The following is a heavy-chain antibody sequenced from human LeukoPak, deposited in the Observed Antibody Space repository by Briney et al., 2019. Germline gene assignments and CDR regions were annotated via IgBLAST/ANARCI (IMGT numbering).Heavy chain of an antibody. J-gene: IGHJ4*02. Sequence: GGSLRLSCAASGFTFNYYSMNWVRQAPGKGLEWVSSISSLSNYIYYADSVKGRFTISRDNAKNSLYLQMNSLRAEDTAVYYCARDWGNWDFDCWGQGTLVTVSS. CDR1: GFTFNYYS. D-gene: IGHD1-1*01. CDR2: ISSLSNYI. CDR3: ARDWGNWDFDC. V-gene: IGHV3-21*01.